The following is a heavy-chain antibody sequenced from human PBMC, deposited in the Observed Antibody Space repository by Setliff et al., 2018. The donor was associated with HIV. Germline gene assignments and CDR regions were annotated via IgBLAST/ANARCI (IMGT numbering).Heavy chain of an antibody. Sequence: SETLSLTCTVSGGSISSDYWSWIRQPPGKGMEWIGFIYDSGSTNYNPSLESRVTISVDTSKNQFSLKLSSVTAADTAVYYCARGLTIFGVATPGFYYYYYMDVWGKGTTVTVSS. J-gene: IGHJ6*03. CDR2: IYDSGST. D-gene: IGHD3-3*01. CDR1: GGSISSDY. CDR3: ARGLTIFGVATPGFYYYYYMDV. V-gene: IGHV4-59*01.